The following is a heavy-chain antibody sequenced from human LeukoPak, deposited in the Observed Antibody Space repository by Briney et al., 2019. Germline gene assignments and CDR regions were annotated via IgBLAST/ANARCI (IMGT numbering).Heavy chain of an antibody. CDR2: IYTSGST. Sequence: PSETLSLTCTVSGGSISSGSYYWSWIRQPAGKGLEWIGRIYTSGSTNYNPSLKSRVTISVDTFKNQFSLKLTSVTAADTAVYYCARAGFALAPHRGTPFDYWGQGTLVTVSS. V-gene: IGHV4-61*02. J-gene: IGHJ4*02. D-gene: IGHD6-6*01. CDR3: ARAGFALAPHRGTPFDY. CDR1: GGSISSGSYY.